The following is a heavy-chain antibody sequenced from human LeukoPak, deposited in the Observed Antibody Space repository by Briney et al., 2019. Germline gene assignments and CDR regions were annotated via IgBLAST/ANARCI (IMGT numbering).Heavy chain of an antibody. J-gene: IGHJ4*02. D-gene: IGHD6-19*01. V-gene: IGHV3-23*01. CDR2: VSGSGGST. CDR1: RFTFSSYG. Sequence: GGSLRPSCAASRFTFSSYGMSWVRQAPGKGLEWVSGVSGSGGSTFYADSVKGRFTISRDNSKNTLYLQMKSLRAEDTAVYYCAKVGDYSSGWYYFDYWGQGTLVTVSS. CDR3: AKVGDYSSGWYYFDY.